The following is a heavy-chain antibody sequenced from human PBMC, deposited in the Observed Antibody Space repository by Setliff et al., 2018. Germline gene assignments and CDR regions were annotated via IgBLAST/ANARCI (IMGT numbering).Heavy chain of an antibody. CDR3: ARTSRGPREPIGWFDP. CDR2: IYHSGST. J-gene: IGHJ5*02. CDR1: GYSISSGYY. D-gene: IGHD1-26*01. V-gene: IGHV4-38-2*01. Sequence: KTSETLSLTCAVSGYSISSGYYWGWIRQPPGKGLEWIGSIYHSGSTYYNPSLKSRVTISVDTSKNQFSLKLSSVTAADTAVYYCARTSRGPREPIGWFDPWGQGTLVTV.